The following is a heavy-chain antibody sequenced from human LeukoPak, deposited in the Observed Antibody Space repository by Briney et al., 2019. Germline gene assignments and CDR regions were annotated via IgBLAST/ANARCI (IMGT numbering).Heavy chain of an antibody. J-gene: IGHJ4*02. Sequence: ASVKVSCKASGYTFTSYDINWVRQATGQGLEWMGWMNPNSGNTGYAQKFQGRVTMTRNTSISTAYMALSRLRSEDAAVYYCARARGRYCTNGVCYWPYFDYWGQGPLVTVPS. V-gene: IGHV1-8*01. D-gene: IGHD2-8*01. CDR1: GYTFTSYD. CDR2: MNPNSGNT. CDR3: ARARGRYCTNGVCYWPYFDY.